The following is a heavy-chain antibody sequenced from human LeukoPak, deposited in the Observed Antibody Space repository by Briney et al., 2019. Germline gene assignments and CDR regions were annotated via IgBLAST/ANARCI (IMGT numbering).Heavy chain of an antibody. CDR3: ARTHYYYYMDV. Sequence: PGGSLRLSCAASGFTFSSYAMHWVRQAPGKGLEWVAVISYDGSNKYYANSVKGRFTISRDNAKNSLYLQMNSLRAEDTAVYYCARTHYYYYMDVWGKGTTVTVSS. J-gene: IGHJ6*03. CDR2: ISYDGSNK. CDR1: GFTFSSYA. V-gene: IGHV3-30-3*01.